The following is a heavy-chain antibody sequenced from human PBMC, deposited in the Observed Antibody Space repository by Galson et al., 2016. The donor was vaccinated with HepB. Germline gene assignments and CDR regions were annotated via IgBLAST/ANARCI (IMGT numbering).Heavy chain of an antibody. CDR3: ARGRGYSGYASYYGMDV. D-gene: IGHD5-12*01. J-gene: IGHJ6*02. CDR1: GFTISSHY. CDR2: IYSDGST. Sequence: SLRLSCAASGFTISSHYMSWVRQAPGKGLEWVSTIYSDGSTCYADSVKGRFTISRDNSKNTLYLQMNSLRAEDTALYYCARGRGYSGYASYYGMDVWGQGTTVTVSS. V-gene: IGHV3-53*01.